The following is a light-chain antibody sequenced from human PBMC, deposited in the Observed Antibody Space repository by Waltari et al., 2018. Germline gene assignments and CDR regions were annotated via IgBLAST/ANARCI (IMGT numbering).Light chain of an antibody. CDR1: RSDVGIYNL. CDR3: CSYAGSPFV. Sequence: QSALTQPASVSGSPGQSITISCTGTRSDVGIYNLVSWYQQHPGKAPKLMIYEGSKRPSGVSNRFSGSKTGNTASLTISGLQAEDEAGYYCCSYAGSPFVFGTGTKVTVL. CDR2: EGS. V-gene: IGLV2-23*01. J-gene: IGLJ1*01.